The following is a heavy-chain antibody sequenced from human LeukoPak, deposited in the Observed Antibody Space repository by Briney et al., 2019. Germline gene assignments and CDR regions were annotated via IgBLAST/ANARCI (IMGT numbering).Heavy chain of an antibody. CDR1: GYTLTSYG. CDR2: ISAYNGNT. CDR3: ARGRGVTRFRGVDWFDP. V-gene: IGHV1-18*01. D-gene: IGHD3-10*01. Sequence: ASVKVSCKASGYTLTSYGISWVRQAPGQGLEWMGWISAYNGNTNYAQKLQGRVTMTTDTSTSTTYMELRSLRSEDTAMYYCARGRGVTRFRGVDWFDPWGQGTLATVSS. J-gene: IGHJ5*02.